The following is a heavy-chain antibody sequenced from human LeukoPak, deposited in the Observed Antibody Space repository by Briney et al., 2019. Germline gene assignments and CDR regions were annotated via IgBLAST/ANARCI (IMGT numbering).Heavy chain of an antibody. CDR2: ISGSGGST. J-gene: IGHJ4*02. V-gene: IGHV3-23*01. CDR3: AKALGELSFIVDY. Sequence: GGSLRLSCAASGFTFSSYSMDWVRQAPGKGLEWVSGISGSGGSTYYADSVKGRFTISRDNSKNTLYLQVNSLRAEDTAVYYCAKALGELSFIVDYWGQGTLVTVSS. D-gene: IGHD3-16*02. CDR1: GFTFSSYS.